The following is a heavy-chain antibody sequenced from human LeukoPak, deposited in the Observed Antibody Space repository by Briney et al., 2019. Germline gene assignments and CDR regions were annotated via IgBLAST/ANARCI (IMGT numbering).Heavy chain of an antibody. D-gene: IGHD3-9*01. CDR2: IYTSGST. J-gene: IGHJ4*02. V-gene: IGHV4-4*09. CDR1: GGSISSYY. CDR3: ARGAGLDYDILTGYYISYFDY. Sequence: PSETLSFTCTVSGGSISSYYWSWIRQPPGKGLEWLGYIYTSGSTNYNPSLKSRVTISVDTSKNQFSLKLSSVTAADTAVYYCARGAGLDYDILTGYYISYFDYWGQGTLVTVSS.